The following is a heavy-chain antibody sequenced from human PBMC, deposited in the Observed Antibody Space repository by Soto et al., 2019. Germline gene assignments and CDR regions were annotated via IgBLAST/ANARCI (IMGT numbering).Heavy chain of an antibody. CDR3: ARGTLREDNWNYVPYYGMDV. Sequence: PSETLSLTCTVSGGSVSSGSYYWSWIRQPPGKGLEWIGYIYYSGSTNYNPSLKSRVTISVDTSKNQFSLKLSSVTAADTAVYYCARGTLREDNWNYVPYYGMDVWGQGTTVTVSS. V-gene: IGHV4-61*01. D-gene: IGHD1-7*01. J-gene: IGHJ6*02. CDR1: GGSVSSGSYY. CDR2: IYYSGST.